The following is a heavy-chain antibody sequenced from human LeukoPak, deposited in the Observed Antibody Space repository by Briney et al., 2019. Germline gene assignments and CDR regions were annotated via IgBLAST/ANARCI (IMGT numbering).Heavy chain of an antibody. Sequence: ASVKVSCKASGYTFTSYGISWVRQAPGQGLEWMGWISAYNGNTNYAQKLQGRVTMTTDTSTSTAYMELRSLRSDDTAVYYCARDRTSWGYCSGGSCLFDYWGQGTLVTVSS. CDR1: GYTFTSYG. V-gene: IGHV1-18*04. CDR3: ARDRTSWGYCSGGSCLFDY. CDR2: ISAYNGNT. D-gene: IGHD2-15*01. J-gene: IGHJ4*02.